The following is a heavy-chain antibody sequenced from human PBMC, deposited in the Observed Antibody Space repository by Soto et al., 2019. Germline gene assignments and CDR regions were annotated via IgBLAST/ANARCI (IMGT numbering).Heavy chain of an antibody. D-gene: IGHD5-12*01. CDR3: ARLAMATRRGYYGMDV. CDR2: IDPSDSYT. Sequence: EVQLVQSGAEVKKPGESLRISCKGSGYSFTSYWISWVRQMPGKGLEWMGRIDPSDSYTNYSPSFQGHVTISADKSISTASLQWSRLKASDTARYYCARLAMATRRGYYGMDVWGQGTTVTVSS. J-gene: IGHJ6*02. CDR1: GYSFTSYW. V-gene: IGHV5-10-1*01.